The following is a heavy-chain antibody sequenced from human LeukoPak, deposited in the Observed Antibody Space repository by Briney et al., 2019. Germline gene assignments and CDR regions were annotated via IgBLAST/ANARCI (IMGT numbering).Heavy chain of an antibody. D-gene: IGHD3-10*01. CDR2: ISSSSSYI. CDR3: ARDRVAVAFDI. Sequence: PGRSLRLSCAASGFTFSSFGLHWVRQAPGKGLEWVSSISSSSSYIYYADSVKGRFTISRDNAKNSLYLQMNSLRAEDTAVYYCARDRVAVAFDIWGQGTMVTVSS. J-gene: IGHJ3*02. CDR1: GFTFSSFG. V-gene: IGHV3-21*01.